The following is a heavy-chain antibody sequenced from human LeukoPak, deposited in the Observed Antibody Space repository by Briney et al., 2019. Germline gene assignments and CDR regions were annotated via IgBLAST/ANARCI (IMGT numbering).Heavy chain of an antibody. Sequence: PSETLSLTCTVSGGSISSYYWSWIRQPPGKGLEWIGYIYYSGSTNYNPSLKSRVTISVDTSKNQFSLKLSSVTAADTAVYYCARARSRPFDYWGQGTLVTVSS. CDR1: GGSISSYY. J-gene: IGHJ4*02. CDR3: ARARSRPFDY. D-gene: IGHD6-13*01. CDR2: IYYSGST. V-gene: IGHV4-59*01.